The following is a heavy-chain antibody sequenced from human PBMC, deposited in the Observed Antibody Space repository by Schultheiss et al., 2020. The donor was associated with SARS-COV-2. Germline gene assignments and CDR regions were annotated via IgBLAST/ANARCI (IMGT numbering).Heavy chain of an antibody. CDR1: GGSISSYY. CDR3: ARGGYSSPERDYYGMDV. D-gene: IGHD6-13*01. J-gene: IGHJ6*02. V-gene: IGHV4-59*01. CDR2: IYYSGST. Sequence: SETLSLTCTVSGGSISSYYWSWIRQPPGKGLEWIGYIYYSGSTNYNPSLKSRVTISVDTSKNQLSLRLSSVTAADTAVYYCARGGYSSPERDYYGMDVWGQGTTVTVSS.